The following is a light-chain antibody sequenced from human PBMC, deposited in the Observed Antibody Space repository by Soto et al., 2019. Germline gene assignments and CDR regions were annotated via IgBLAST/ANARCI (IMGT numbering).Light chain of an antibody. CDR2: AAS. CDR3: KQSYSTPRT. V-gene: IGKV1-39*01. CDR1: QIISSY. J-gene: IGKJ1*01. Sequence: DGQITQSPSSLSACVGATLAITWRASQIISSYLNWYPQKPGKAPKLLIYAASSFQSGVPSRFSGSVSGTDFTLTISSLQPEDFATYSCKQSYSTPRTFGQGTKVDIK.